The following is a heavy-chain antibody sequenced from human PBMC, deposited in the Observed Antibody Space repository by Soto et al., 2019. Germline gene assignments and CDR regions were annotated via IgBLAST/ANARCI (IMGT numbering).Heavy chain of an antibody. Sequence: QVQLQQWGAGLLKPSETLSLTCAVYCGSFSGYYWSWIRQPPGKGLEWIGELNHSGSTNYNPSLKIRVTISVDTSKNPCSVKLRSVTAADTAVYYCARGLVGPYYDFWSGYYPGNYFDYWGQGTLVTVSS. CDR2: LNHSGST. J-gene: IGHJ4*02. CDR1: CGSFSGYY. V-gene: IGHV4-34*01. CDR3: ARGLVGPYYDFWSGYYPGNYFDY. D-gene: IGHD3-3*01.